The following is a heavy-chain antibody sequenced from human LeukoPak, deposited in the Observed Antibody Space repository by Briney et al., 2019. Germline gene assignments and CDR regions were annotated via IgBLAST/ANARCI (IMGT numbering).Heavy chain of an antibody. V-gene: IGHV4-59*12. J-gene: IGHJ4*02. CDR2: IYYSGST. CDR3: ARVDDYGDYLSFDY. CDR1: GGSISSYY. Sequence: SETLSLTCTVSGGSISSYYWSWIRQPPGKGLEWIGYIYYSGSTYYNPSLKSRVTISVDRSKNQFSLKLSSVTAADTAVYYCARVDDYGDYLSFDYWGQGTLVTVSS. D-gene: IGHD4-17*01.